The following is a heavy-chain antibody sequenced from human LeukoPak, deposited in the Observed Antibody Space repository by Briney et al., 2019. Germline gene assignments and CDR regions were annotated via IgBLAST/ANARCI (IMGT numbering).Heavy chain of an antibody. CDR2: ISSSSSHI. CDR1: GFTFSSYS. CDR3: ARDFRNYGFFDY. D-gene: IGHD4-17*01. Sequence: GGSLRLSGGASGFTFSSYSMNWVRQAPGKGLEWVSCISSSSSHIFYADSVKGRFSISRDNARNSLYLQLNSLRAEDTAVYYCARDFRNYGFFDYWGQGTLVTVSS. J-gene: IGHJ4*02. V-gene: IGHV3-21*01.